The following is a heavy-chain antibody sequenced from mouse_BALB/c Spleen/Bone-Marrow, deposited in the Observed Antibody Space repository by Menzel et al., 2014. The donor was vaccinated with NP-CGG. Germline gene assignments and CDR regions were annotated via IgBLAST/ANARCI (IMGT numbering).Heavy chain of an antibody. CDR2: IDTSDSYT. D-gene: IGHD1-2*01. Sequence: VKLQESGAELVMPGASVKMSCKASGYTSTDYWMHWVKQRPGQGLEWIGAIDTSDSYTSYNQKFKGKATLTVDESSSTAYMQLSSLTSEDSAVYYCARSAGYWYFDVWGAGTTVTVSS. CDR3: ARSAGYWYFDV. V-gene: IGHV1-69*01. CDR1: GYTSTDYW. J-gene: IGHJ1*01.